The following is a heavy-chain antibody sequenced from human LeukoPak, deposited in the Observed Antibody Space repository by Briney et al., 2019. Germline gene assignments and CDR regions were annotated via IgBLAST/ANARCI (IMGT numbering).Heavy chain of an antibody. J-gene: IGHJ4*02. CDR3: AKDYAVGSIDY. CDR2: ISRSGEST. D-gene: IGHD3-16*01. Sequence: PGGSLRLSCAASGFSFTTSWMSWIRQAPGKGLEWVSSISRSGESTFYADSVRGRFTISRDNSKNTVSLQMESLRAEDTALYYCAKDYAVGSIDYWGQGTLVTVSS. CDR1: GFSFTTSW. V-gene: IGHV3-23*01.